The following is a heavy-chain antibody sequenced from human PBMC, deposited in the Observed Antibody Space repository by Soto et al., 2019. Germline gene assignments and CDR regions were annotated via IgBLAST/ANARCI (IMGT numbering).Heavy chain of an antibody. CDR1: GFTFSSYA. CDR2: ISGSGGST. V-gene: IGHV3-23*01. Sequence: RLSCAASGFTFSSYAMSWVRQAPGKGLEWVSAISGSGGSTYYADSVKGRFTISRDNSKNTLYLQMNSLGAEDTAVYYCAKEGGIAVARPLDYWGQGTLVTVSS. D-gene: IGHD6-19*01. J-gene: IGHJ4*02. CDR3: AKEGGIAVARPLDY.